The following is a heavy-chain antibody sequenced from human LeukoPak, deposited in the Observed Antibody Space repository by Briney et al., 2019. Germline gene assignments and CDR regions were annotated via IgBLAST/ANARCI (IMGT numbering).Heavy chain of an antibody. J-gene: IGHJ4*02. CDR2: ISSSSSYT. V-gene: IGHV3-11*05. CDR3: ARGGYSSSWWQGLFDY. Sequence: RPGGSLRLSCAASGFTFSDYYMSWIRQAPGKGLEWVSYISSSSSYTNYADSVKGRFTTSRDNAKNSLYLQMNSLRAEDTAVYYCARGGYSSSWWQGLFDYWGQGTLVTVSS. CDR1: GFTFSDYY. D-gene: IGHD6-13*01.